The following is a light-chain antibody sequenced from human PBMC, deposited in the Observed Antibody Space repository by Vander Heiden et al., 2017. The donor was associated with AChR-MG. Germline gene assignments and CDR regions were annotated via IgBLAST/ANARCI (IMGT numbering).Light chain of an antibody. J-gene: IGKJ2*01. CDR2: WAS. CDR3: QQYYGIRYT. CDR1: QSVLYSSNNKNY. Sequence: DIVMTQSPDSLAVSLGERATINCKSSQSVLYSSNNKNYLTWYQQKPGQPPKLLIYWASTRGSGVPDRFSGSGSGTDFSLTISSLQAEDVAVYYCQQYYGIRYTFGQGTKLEIK. V-gene: IGKV4-1*01.